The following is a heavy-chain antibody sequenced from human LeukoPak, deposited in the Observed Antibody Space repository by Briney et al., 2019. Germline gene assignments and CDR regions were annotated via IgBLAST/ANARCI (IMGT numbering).Heavy chain of an antibody. Sequence: ASAKVSCKASGGTFSSYAISWVRQAPGQGLEWMGGIIPIFGTANYAQKFQGRVTITADESTSTAYMELSSLRSEDTAVYYCARDAGYCSSTSCSPTEYYYYGMDVWGKGTTVTVSP. CDR2: IIPIFGTA. CDR3: ARDAGYCSSTSCSPTEYYYYGMDV. D-gene: IGHD2-2*03. V-gene: IGHV1-69*01. J-gene: IGHJ6*04. CDR1: GGTFSSYA.